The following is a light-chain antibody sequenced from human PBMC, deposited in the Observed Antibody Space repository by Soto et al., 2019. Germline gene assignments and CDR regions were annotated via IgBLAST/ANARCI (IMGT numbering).Light chain of an antibody. Sequence: DIVLTQSPGTLSLSPGERATLSCRSSQSVSSNYLAWYQQKPDQAPRLVIYDVSGRATGIPDRFSGSGSGTDFTLTISRLVPEDSAVYYCQQYGISPTVGQGTKVDIK. J-gene: IGKJ1*01. CDR1: QSVSSNY. CDR3: QQYGISPT. CDR2: DVS. V-gene: IGKV3-20*01.